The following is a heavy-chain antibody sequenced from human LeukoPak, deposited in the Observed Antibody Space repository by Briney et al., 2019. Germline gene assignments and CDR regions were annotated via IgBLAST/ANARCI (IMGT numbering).Heavy chain of an antibody. V-gene: IGHV3-66*01. CDR2: IYSGGST. CDR3: ARRHPGGDAFDI. Sequence: GGSLRLSCAACGFAVSINYMSWVRQAPGKGLEWVSVIYSGGSTYYADSVKGRFTISRDNSKNTLYLQMNSLRAEDTAVYYCARRHPGGDAFDIWGQGTMVTVSS. D-gene: IGHD3-16*01. CDR1: GFAVSINY. J-gene: IGHJ3*02.